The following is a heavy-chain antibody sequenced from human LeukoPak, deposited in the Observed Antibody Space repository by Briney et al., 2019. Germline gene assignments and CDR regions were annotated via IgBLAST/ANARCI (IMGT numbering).Heavy chain of an antibody. CDR2: INGRGGSK. V-gene: IGHV3-23*01. CDR1: GFTFSNYA. J-gene: IGHJ4*02. CDR3: AKGAYYGD. D-gene: IGHD3-3*01. Sequence: GGTLRLSCAASGFTFSNYAMSWVRQAPGKGLEWVSSINGRGGSKYHADSVKGRFTISRDNTKNTPYMQMNSLRAEDTAVYYCAKGAYYGDWGQGTLVTVSS.